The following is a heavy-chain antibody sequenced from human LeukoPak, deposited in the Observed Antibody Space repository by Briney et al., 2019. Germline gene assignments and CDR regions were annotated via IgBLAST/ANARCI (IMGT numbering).Heavy chain of an antibody. Sequence: SETLPLTCTVSGGSISSGDYYWSWIRQPPGKGLEWIGYVHYSGSTNHNPSLKSRVTKSVDTSKNQFSLELRTVTAADTAVYYCASGDRVVYFHHWGQGTLVTVSS. CDR3: ASGDRVVYFHH. CDR1: GGSISSGDYY. V-gene: IGHV4-61*08. D-gene: IGHD2-15*01. J-gene: IGHJ1*01. CDR2: VHYSGST.